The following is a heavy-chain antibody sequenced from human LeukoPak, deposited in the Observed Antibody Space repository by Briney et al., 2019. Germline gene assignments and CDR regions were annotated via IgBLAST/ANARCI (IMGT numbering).Heavy chain of an antibody. V-gene: IGHV1-46*01. CDR1: GYTFTGYS. Sequence: ASVKVSCKTSGYTFTGYSTHWVRQAPGQGLEWMGIINPSAGSTSYAQKFQGRVSMTRDMSTSTFYMELISLRSEDTAVYYCARGLATNYYYYMDVWGKGTTVTISS. J-gene: IGHJ6*03. CDR2: INPSAGST. CDR3: ARGLATNYYYYMDV. D-gene: IGHD5-12*01.